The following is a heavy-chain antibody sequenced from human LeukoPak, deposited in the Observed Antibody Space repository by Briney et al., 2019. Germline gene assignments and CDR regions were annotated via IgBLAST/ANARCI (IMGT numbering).Heavy chain of an antibody. V-gene: IGHV3-23*01. D-gene: IGHD6-19*01. J-gene: IGHJ4*02. Sequence: GGSLRLSCATSGFTFRNYAMSWVRQAPGKGLEWVSSISGSGGDTYYADSVKGRFTISRDNSKNTVYLQVNSLRAEDTAVYSCAKVTGLTALFSSGRSLPFDYWGQGTLVTVSS. CDR3: AKVTGLTALFSSGRSLPFDY. CDR1: GFTFRNYA. CDR2: ISGSGGDT.